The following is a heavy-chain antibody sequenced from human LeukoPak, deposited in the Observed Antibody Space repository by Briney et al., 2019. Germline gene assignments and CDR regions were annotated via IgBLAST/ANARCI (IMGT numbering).Heavy chain of an antibody. V-gene: IGHV1-18*01. J-gene: IGHJ5*02. CDR2: ISAYNGNT. D-gene: IGHD3-9*01. Sequence: GASVKVSCKASGYTFTSYGISWVRQAPGQGLEWMGWISAYNGNTNYAQKLQGRVTMTTDTSTSTAYMELRSLRSDDTAVYYCARGAVLRYFDGLLSPVDPWGQGTLVTVSS. CDR3: ARGAVLRYFDGLLSPVDP. CDR1: GYTFTSYG.